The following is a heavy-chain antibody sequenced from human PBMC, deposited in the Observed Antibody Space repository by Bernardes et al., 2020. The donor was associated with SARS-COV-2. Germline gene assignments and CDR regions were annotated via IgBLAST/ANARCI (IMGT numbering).Heavy chain of an antibody. V-gene: IGHV3-66*02. Sequence: GGSLRLSCAASGFTVSSNYMSWVRQAPGRGLEWVSVIYSAGSTSYADSVKGRFTISRDDSKNTLYLQMNSLRAEDTAVYYCARGGRGTPGYWGQGTLVTVSS. J-gene: IGHJ4*02. CDR2: IYSAGST. CDR3: ARGGRGTPGY. CDR1: GFTVSSNY. D-gene: IGHD1-26*01.